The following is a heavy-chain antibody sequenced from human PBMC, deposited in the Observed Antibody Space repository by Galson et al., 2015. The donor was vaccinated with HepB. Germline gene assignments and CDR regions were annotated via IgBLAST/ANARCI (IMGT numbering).Heavy chain of an antibody. CDR3: ARDRRYPDDVFDV. CDR1: GFSLTTYS. J-gene: IGHJ3*01. D-gene: IGHD2-2*02. CDR2: ITDSGLTT. V-gene: IGHV3-23*01. Sequence: SLRLSCAVSGFSLTTYSMSWVRQAPGKGLEWVSSITDSGLTTWHPDSVKGRFTISRDTSRNTLYLQMNSLRADDTAVYYCARDRRYPDDVFDVWGQGTMVTVSS.